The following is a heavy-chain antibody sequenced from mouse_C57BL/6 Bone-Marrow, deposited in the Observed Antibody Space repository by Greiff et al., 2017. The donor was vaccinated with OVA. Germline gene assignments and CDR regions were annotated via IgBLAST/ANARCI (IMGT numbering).Heavy chain of an antibody. J-gene: IGHJ2*01. V-gene: IGHV14-4*01. Sequence: EVQLQQSGAELVRPGASVKLSCTASGFNIKDDYMHWVKQRPEQGLEWIGWIDPENGDTEYASKFQGKATITADTYSNTAYLQLSSLTSEYTAVYYCTTYGSNAYWGQGTTLTVSS. CDR2: IDPENGDT. CDR3: TTYGSNAY. CDR1: GFNIKDDY. D-gene: IGHD1-1*01.